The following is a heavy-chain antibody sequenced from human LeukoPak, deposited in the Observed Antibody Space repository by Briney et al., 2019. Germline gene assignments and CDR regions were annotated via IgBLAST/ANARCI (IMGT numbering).Heavy chain of an antibody. J-gene: IGHJ4*02. D-gene: IGHD2-21*01. Sequence: GGSLRLSCAASGFRFSDYYMNWIRQAPGKGLEWVSSISRGGSSKYSADAVKGRFTISRDNAKNSLDLQMDSLRPEDTAVYCCVRDQFLDYWGQGILVTVSS. CDR1: GFRFSDYY. CDR3: VRDQFLDY. V-gene: IGHV3-11*01. CDR2: ISRGGSSK.